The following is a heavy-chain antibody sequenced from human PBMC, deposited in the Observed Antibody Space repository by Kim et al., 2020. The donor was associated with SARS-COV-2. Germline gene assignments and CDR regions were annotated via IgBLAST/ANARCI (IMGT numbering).Heavy chain of an antibody. V-gene: IGHV3-7*01. CDR1: TFTFSNYW. D-gene: IGHD3-16*01. J-gene: IGHJ4*02. CDR2: IKTGGSEG. Sequence: GGSLRLSCAASTFTFSNYWMSWVRQAPGKGLEWVANIKTGGSEGYYVDSVRGRFTISRDNARNSLYLQMDSLRAEDTAVYYCARDWGATQHVFDYWGQGALVTVSS. CDR3: ARDWGATQHVFDY.